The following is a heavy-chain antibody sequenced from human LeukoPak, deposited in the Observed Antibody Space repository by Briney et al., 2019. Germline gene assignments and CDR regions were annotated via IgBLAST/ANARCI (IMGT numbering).Heavy chain of an antibody. CDR1: GFTFSSYS. CDR2: ISSSSSYI. Sequence: GGSLRLSCAASGFTFSSYSMNWVRQAPGKGLEWVSSISSSSSYIYYADSVKGRFTISRDNSKNTLYLQMNSLRAEDTAVYYCANVIAAAGSDYWGQGTLVTVSS. J-gene: IGHJ4*02. CDR3: ANVIAAAGSDY. D-gene: IGHD6-13*01. V-gene: IGHV3-21*04.